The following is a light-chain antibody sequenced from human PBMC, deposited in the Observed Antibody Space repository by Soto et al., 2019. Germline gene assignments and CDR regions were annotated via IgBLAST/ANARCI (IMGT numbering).Light chain of an antibody. J-gene: IGKJ4*01. CDR1: QSVSSNY. CDR3: QQYGRSSLT. CDR2: GAS. Sequence: EIVLTQSPGTLSLSPGERATLSCRASQSVSSNYLTWYQQKPGQAPRLLIYGASSRATGIPDRFSGSGSGTDFTLTISRLEPEDFAVYYCQQYGRSSLTFGGGTKVDIK. V-gene: IGKV3-20*01.